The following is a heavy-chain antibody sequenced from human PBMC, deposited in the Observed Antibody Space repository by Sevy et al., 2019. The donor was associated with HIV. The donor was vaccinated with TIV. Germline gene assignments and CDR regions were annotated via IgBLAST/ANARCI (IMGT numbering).Heavy chain of an antibody. CDR3: ARDLSWVPGVITYNWFDP. Sequence: GGSLRLSCAASGFTVSSHYMSWVRQAPGKGLEWVSVIYSGGSTYYADSVKGRFTISRDNSKNTLYLQMNSLRAEDTAVYYCARDLSWVPGVITYNWFDPWGQGTLVTVSS. J-gene: IGHJ5*02. D-gene: IGHD3-10*01. CDR2: IYSGGST. V-gene: IGHV3-53*01. CDR1: GFTVSSHY.